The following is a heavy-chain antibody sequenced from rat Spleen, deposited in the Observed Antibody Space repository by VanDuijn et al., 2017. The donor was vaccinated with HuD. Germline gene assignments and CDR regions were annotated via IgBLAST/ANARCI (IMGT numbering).Heavy chain of an antibody. CDR3: ATDGIAAISGWFAY. D-gene: IGHD1-2*01. CDR2: LSTGGGNT. J-gene: IGHJ3*01. CDR1: GFTFSSSG. V-gene: IGHV5S13*01. Sequence: EVQLVESGGGLVQPGRSLKLSCAASGFTFSSSGMAWVRQAPTKGLEWVASLSTGGGNTYYRDSVTGRFTSSRDNARSTLYLQMDSLRSEDTATYYCATDGIAAISGWFAYWGQGTLVTVSS.